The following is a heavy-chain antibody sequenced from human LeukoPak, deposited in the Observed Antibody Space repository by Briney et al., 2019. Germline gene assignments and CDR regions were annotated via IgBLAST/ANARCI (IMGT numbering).Heavy chain of an antibody. V-gene: IGHV3-9*03. CDR1: GFTFDDYA. CDR2: ISWNSGSI. D-gene: IGHD6-19*01. CDR3: AKERWAYSSGWYHDY. Sequence: LRLSCAASGFTFDDYAMHWVRQAPGKGVEWVSGISWNSGSIVYADSVKGRFTISRDNAKNSLYLQMNSLRAEDMALYYCAKERWAYSSGWYHDYWGQGTLVTVSS. J-gene: IGHJ4*02.